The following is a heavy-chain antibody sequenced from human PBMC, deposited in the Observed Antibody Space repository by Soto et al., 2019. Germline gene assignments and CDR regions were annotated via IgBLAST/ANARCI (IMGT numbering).Heavy chain of an antibody. J-gene: IGHJ2*01. CDR2: ISGNGDDP. Sequence: QLLESGGNLVQPGGSLRLSCTASGLTFGAYAMTWVRQAPGKGLEWVSTISGNGDDPFYADSVRGRFTISRDNFNNIPYLQMDSLRADDTAVYYCAKGGHFSPYDLWGRGTRVTVSS. D-gene: IGHD3-3*02. CDR1: GLTFGAYA. CDR3: AKGGHFSPYDL. V-gene: IGHV3-23*01.